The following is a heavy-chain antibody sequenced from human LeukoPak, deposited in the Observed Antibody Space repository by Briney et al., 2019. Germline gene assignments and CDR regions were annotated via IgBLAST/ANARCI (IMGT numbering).Heavy chain of an antibody. CDR2: ITDSGDGT. J-gene: IGHJ4*02. V-gene: IGHV3-23*01. Sequence: GGSLRLSCAASGFTFSSYAVTWVRQAPGKGLEWVSSITDSGDGTYYADSVKGRFTISRDNSKNTLYLQVNSLRAEDTAVYYCAKGSRATYDYRGQGTLVTVSS. CDR3: AKGSRATYDY. CDR1: GFTFSSYA.